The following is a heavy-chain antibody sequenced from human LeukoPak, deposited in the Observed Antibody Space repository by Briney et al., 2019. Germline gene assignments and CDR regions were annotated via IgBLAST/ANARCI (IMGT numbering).Heavy chain of an antibody. CDR1: GFTFSSNA. Sequence: GGCLRLSCSASGFTFSSNAMYWVRQAPGKGLEYVSAISNSGGGTYYADSVKARFTISRDNSKNTLYLHMSSLRGEDTAVYYCVRGRGVNYHYGMDIWGLGTTVTVSS. D-gene: IGHD3-10*01. J-gene: IGHJ6*02. CDR3: VRGRGVNYHYGMDI. CDR2: ISNSGGGT. V-gene: IGHV3-64D*06.